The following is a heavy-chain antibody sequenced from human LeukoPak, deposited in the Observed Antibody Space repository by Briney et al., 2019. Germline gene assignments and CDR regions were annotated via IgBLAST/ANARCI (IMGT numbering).Heavy chain of an antibody. CDR1: GYTFTGYY. Sequence: SVKVSCKASGYTFTGYYIHWVRQAPGQGLEWMGRIIPSFGTANYAQKFQGRVTITTDESTSTAYMELSNLRSEDTAVYFCARPMTTVTTGFDYWGQGTLVTVSS. CDR2: IIPSFGTA. CDR3: ARPMTTVTTGFDY. J-gene: IGHJ4*02. V-gene: IGHV1-69*05. D-gene: IGHD4-17*01.